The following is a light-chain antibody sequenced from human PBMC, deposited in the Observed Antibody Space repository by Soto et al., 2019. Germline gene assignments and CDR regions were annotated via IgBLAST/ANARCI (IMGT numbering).Light chain of an antibody. Sequence: EIVLTQSPGTLSLSPGERATLSCRASQSVSSSYLAWYQQKPDQAPRLLIYGAFRRATGIPDRCSVSGSGTDFALTINRLEPGDFAVYYCQQYGNSPWTFGQGTKVEIK. CDR3: QQYGNSPWT. V-gene: IGKV3-20*01. J-gene: IGKJ1*01. CDR2: GAF. CDR1: QSVSSSY.